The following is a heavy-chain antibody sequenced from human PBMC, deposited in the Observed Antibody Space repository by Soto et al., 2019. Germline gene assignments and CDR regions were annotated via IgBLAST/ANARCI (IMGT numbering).Heavy chain of an antibody. V-gene: IGHV4-31*01. CDR3: ARCGRFCQDSVCAAPFDP. CDR2: INGSGST. Sequence: SETLSLSCTVSGGSIRSAGHYWSWIRQHPGKGVEWIGYINGSGSTFYNPSLRSQLNISVDTSENQFSLRLTSVTAAGTAVYFCARCGRFCQDSVCAAPFDPWGQGTTVPVS. CDR1: GGSIRSAGHY. J-gene: IGHJ5*02. D-gene: IGHD2-8*01.